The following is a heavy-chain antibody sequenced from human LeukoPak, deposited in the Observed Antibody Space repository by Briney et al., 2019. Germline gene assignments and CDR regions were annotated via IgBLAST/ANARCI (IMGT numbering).Heavy chain of an antibody. CDR3: AKARAKEDSSYYNAFDI. Sequence: SGGSLRLSCAASGFTFSSYAMTWVRQAPGKGLEWVSTISAAGESTYYADSVKGRFTVSRDNSKNTLYLQMNSLRAEDTAVYHCAKARAKEDSSYYNAFDIWGQGTMVTVSS. D-gene: IGHD3-22*01. V-gene: IGHV3-23*01. CDR2: ISAAGEST. CDR1: GFTFSSYA. J-gene: IGHJ3*02.